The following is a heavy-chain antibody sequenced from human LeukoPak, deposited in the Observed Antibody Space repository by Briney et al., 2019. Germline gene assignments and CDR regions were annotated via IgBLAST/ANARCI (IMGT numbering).Heavy chain of an antibody. CDR1: GFTFTSYA. CDR3: AKGSPPYDHYDSSGYHPFDY. V-gene: IGHV3-23*01. D-gene: IGHD3-22*01. J-gene: IGHJ4*02. CDR2: ISGGGGST. Sequence: PGGSLRLSCAASGFTFTSYAMSWVRQAPGKGLEWVSAISGGGGSTYYADSVKGRFTISRDNSKNTLYLQMNSLRAEDTAVYYCAKGSPPYDHYDSSGYHPFDYWGQGTLVTVSS.